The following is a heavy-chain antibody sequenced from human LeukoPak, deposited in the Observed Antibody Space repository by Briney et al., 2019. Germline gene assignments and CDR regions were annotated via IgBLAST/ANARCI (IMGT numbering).Heavy chain of an antibody. J-gene: IGHJ4*02. D-gene: IGHD3-3*01. CDR1: GGSISSYY. V-gene: IGHV4-59*01. CDR3: ARSYYDFWRGLDY. Sequence: SETQSLTCTVSGGSISSYYWSWIRQPPGKGLEWIGYIYYSGSTNYNPSLKSRVTISVDTSKNQFSLKLSSVTAADTAVYYCARSYYDFWRGLDYWGQGTRVAVSP. CDR2: IYYSGST.